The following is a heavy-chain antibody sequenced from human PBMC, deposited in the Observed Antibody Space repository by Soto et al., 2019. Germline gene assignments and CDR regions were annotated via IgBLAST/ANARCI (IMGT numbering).Heavy chain of an antibody. CDR2: VSPSGDAT. D-gene: IGHD4-4*01. V-gene: IGHV1-46*03. CDR3: AREGPTTFTKGFDY. Sequence: ASVKVSCKASGSTFTRFYMHWVRQAPGQGLEWMGAVSPSGDATYYAQNFQGRVTMTRDTSTNTDYMELSSLRSEDTAVYYCAREGPTTFTKGFDYWGQGTLVTVSS. CDR1: GSTFTRFY. J-gene: IGHJ4*02.